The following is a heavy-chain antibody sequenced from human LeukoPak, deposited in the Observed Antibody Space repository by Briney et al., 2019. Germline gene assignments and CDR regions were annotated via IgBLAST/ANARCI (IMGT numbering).Heavy chain of an antibody. J-gene: IGHJ4*02. D-gene: IGHD3-10*01. CDR2: INHSGST. CDR1: GGSFSGYY. V-gene: IGHV4-34*01. Sequence: SETLSLTCAVYGGSFSGYYWSWIRQPPGKGLEWIGEINHSGSTNYNPSLKSRVTISVDTSKNQFPLKLSSVTAADTAVYYCARGSWPYGSGSYLTYWGQGTLVTVSS. CDR3: ARGSWPYGSGSYLTY.